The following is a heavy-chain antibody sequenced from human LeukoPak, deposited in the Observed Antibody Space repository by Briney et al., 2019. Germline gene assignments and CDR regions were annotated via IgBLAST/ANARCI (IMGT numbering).Heavy chain of an antibody. D-gene: IGHD2-15*01. J-gene: IGHJ4*02. CDR3: AREADSGYYRTVDY. V-gene: IGHV3-30-3*01. Sequence: GGSLRLSCTASGFTLSRFAMHWVRQAPGKGLEWLGHMSDDGSEKHYVDSVRGRFTISRDPSKNTLYLEMTSLRTEDTAGYYCAREADSGYYRTVDYWGQGTMVTVS. CDR2: MSDDGSEK. CDR1: GFTLSRFA.